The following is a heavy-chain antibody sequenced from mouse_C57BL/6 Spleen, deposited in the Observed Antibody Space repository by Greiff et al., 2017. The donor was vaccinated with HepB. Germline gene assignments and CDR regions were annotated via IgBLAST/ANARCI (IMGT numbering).Heavy chain of an antibody. CDR1: GFTFSSYG. J-gene: IGHJ1*03. CDR3: AGHNPSATVVAPYWYFDV. D-gene: IGHD1-1*01. Sequence: EVKLVESGGDLVKPGGSLKLSCAASGFTFSSYGMSWVRQTPDKRLEWVATISSGGSYTYYPESVKGRFTISRDNAKNTLYLQMNSLKSEATAMYYCAGHNPSATVVAPYWYFDVWGTGTTVTVSS. CDR2: ISSGGSYT. V-gene: IGHV5-6*01.